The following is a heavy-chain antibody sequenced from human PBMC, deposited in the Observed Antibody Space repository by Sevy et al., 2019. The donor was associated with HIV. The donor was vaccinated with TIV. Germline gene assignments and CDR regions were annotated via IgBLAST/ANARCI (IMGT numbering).Heavy chain of an antibody. CDR2: INHSGST. J-gene: IGHJ4*02. Sequence: SETLSLTCAVYGGSFSGYYWSWIRQPPGKGLEWIGEINHSGSTNYNPSLKSRVTISVDTSKNQFSLKLSSVTAADTAVYYCARTDRTNGVCYKAFDYWGQGTLVTVSS. CDR3: ARTDRTNGVCYKAFDY. D-gene: IGHD2-8*01. V-gene: IGHV4-34*01. CDR1: GGSFSGYY.